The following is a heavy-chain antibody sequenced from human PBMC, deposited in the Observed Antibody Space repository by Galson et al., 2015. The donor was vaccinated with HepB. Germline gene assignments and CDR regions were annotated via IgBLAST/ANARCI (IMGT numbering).Heavy chain of an antibody. D-gene: IGHD3-9*01. V-gene: IGHV3-48*01. J-gene: IGHJ5*02. CDR3: ASAEMSRKSLIGSDP. CDR2: ISSSSSTI. Sequence: SLRLSCAASGFTFSSYSMNWVRQAPGKGLEWVSYISSSSSTIYYADSVKGRFTISRDNAKNSLYLQMNSLRAEDTAVYYCASAEMSRKSLIGSDPWGQGTLVTVSS. CDR1: GFTFSSYS.